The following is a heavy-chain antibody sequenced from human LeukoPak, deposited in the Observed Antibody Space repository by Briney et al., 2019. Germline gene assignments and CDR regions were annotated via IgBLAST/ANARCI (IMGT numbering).Heavy chain of an antibody. D-gene: IGHD1-1*01. V-gene: IGHV3-74*01. CDR3: VKDRTREGNRLFEH. CDR2: INTDGTST. CDR1: GFTFSRYW. J-gene: IGHJ4*02. Sequence: GGSLRLSCAVSGFTFSRYWMHWVRQTPGKGLVWVSRINTDGTSTNYADSVKGRFTISRDNAKNTLYLQMNSLRDEGTAVYHCVKDRTREGNRLFEHWGQGTLVTVSS.